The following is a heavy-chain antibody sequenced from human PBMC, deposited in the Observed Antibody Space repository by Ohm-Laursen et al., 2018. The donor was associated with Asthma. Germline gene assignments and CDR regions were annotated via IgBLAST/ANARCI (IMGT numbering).Heavy chain of an antibody. CDR1: GFTFSSYA. CDR3: AKDGGLLVVVTSFLDY. V-gene: IGHV3-30*04. J-gene: IGHJ4*02. CDR2: ISYHGYNE. Sequence: SLRLSCAASGFTFSSYAMHWVRQAPGKGLEWVAVISYHGYNEYYLDSVKGRFTISRDNSRNTLYLQMNSLRAEDTAVYYCAKDGGLLVVVTSFLDYWGQGTLVTVSS. D-gene: IGHD2-21*02.